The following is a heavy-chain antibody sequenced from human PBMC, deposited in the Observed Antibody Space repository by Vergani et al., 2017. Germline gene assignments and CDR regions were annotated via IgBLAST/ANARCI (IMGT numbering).Heavy chain of an antibody. V-gene: IGHV3-15*02. Sequence: EVQLLQSEGAVVQPGGSLRLSCVASGFSFRNAWMNWVRRTPGKGLEWVGRIKSTFDRGTTDYAAAVKGRFTISRDDSKNTLFLQMNGLKTEDIGVYYCTTDXRYCGDGSCYWLRDHHYYGMDVWGQGTTVTVSS. J-gene: IGHJ6*02. CDR1: GFSFRNAW. CDR3: TTDXRYCGDGSCYWLRDHHYYGMDV. CDR2: IKSTFDRGTT. D-gene: IGHD2-21*01.